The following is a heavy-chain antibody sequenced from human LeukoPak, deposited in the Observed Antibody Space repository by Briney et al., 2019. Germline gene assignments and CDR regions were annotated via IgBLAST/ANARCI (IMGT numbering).Heavy chain of an antibody. CDR1: GGAFNDYY. D-gene: IGHD5-12*01. CDR3: ARRGIWIQWNFEY. Sequence: SETLCLTCAVEGGAFNDYYWSWVRQSPEKGLEWIAEINQGGSTIYNPSLKNRVTMSIDTTRKHFPLQLASLTAADTAVYFCARRGIWIQWNFEYWGQGVLVTVSS. J-gene: IGHJ4*02. V-gene: IGHV4-34*01. CDR2: INQGGST.